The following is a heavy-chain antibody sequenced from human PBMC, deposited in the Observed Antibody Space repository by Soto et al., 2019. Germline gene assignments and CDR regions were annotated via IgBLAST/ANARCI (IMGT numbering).Heavy chain of an antibody. Sequence: ASVKVSCKASGGTFSSYAISWVRQAPGQGLEWMGGIIPIFGTANYAQKFQGRVTITADESTSTAYMELSSLRSEDTAVYYCARQDSSGYYLDYWGQGTLVTVSS. CDR1: GGTFSSYA. V-gene: IGHV1-69*13. CDR2: IIPIFGTA. D-gene: IGHD3-22*01. CDR3: ARQDSSGYYLDY. J-gene: IGHJ4*02.